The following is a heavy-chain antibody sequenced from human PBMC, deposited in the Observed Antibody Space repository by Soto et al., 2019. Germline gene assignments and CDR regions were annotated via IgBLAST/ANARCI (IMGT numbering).Heavy chain of an antibody. CDR1: GYTFTNHG. V-gene: IGHV1-18*04. D-gene: IGHD4-4*01. Sequence: QVQMKQSGGEVKKPGASVKVSCKTSGYTFTNHGVNWVRQAPGQGLEWLGYISGYNGDTDYDQKLQDRFTMSIDKPTNPVVMELRNLGSDDSAVYYCARDVEYSTSLFEHWGQGTPVIVS. CDR3: ARDVEYSTSLFEH. J-gene: IGHJ4*02. CDR2: ISGYNGDT.